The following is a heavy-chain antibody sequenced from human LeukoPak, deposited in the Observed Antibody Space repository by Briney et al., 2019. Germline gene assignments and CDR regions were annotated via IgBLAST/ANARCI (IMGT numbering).Heavy chain of an antibody. V-gene: IGHV3-48*01. Sequence: GGSLRLSCAASGFTFSSYSMNWVHQAPGKGMEWVSYISSSSSTIYYADSVKGRFTISRDNSKNTLYLQMNSLRAEDTAVYYCAKLSLYYYDSSGYYPSNFDYWGQGTLVTVSS. CDR1: GFTFSSYS. J-gene: IGHJ4*02. CDR2: ISSSSSTI. D-gene: IGHD3-22*01. CDR3: AKLSLYYYDSSGYYPSNFDY.